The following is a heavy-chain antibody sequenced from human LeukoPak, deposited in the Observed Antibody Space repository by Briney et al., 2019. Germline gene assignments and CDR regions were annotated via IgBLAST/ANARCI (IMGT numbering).Heavy chain of an antibody. CDR1: GFTFSSYA. CDR2: ISGSGGST. J-gene: IGHJ6*02. CDR3: AKDEPSSVLRLYGSGSYYGMDV. Sequence: GGSLRLSCAASGFTFSSYAMSWVRQAPGKGLEWVSAISGSGGSTYYADSVKGRFTISRDNSKNTLYLQMNSLRAEDTAVYYCAKDEPSSVLRLYGSGSYYGMDVWGQGTTVTVSS. D-gene: IGHD3-10*01. V-gene: IGHV3-23*01.